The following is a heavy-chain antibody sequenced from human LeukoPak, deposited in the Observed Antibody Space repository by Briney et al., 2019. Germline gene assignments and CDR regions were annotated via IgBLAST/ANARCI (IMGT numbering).Heavy chain of an antibody. Sequence: SETLSLTCTVSGGSVRSDSYYWSWIRQPPGKGLEWIGYVYYSGSTNYNPSLKSRVTISVDTSKNQFSLKLRSVTAADTAVYYCVREAATDYYDSSGYYRRTEVFDAWGQGTMVTVSS. CDR2: VYYSGST. CDR1: GGSVRSDSYY. D-gene: IGHD3-22*01. V-gene: IGHV4-61*01. J-gene: IGHJ3*01. CDR3: VREAATDYYDSSGYYRRTEVFDA.